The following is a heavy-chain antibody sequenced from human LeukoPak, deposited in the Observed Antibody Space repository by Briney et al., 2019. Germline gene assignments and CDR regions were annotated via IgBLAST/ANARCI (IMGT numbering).Heavy chain of an antibody. CDR3: AREGSYGDWGQGFDY. V-gene: IGHV3-7*01. Sequence: GGSLRLSCAASRFTFSSYWMSWVRQAPGKGLEWVANIKQDGSEKYYVDSVKGRFTISRDNAKNSLYLQMNSLRAEDTAVYYCAREGSYGDWGQGFDYWGQGTLVTVSS. CDR2: IKQDGSEK. D-gene: IGHD4-17*01. J-gene: IGHJ4*02. CDR1: RFTFSSYW.